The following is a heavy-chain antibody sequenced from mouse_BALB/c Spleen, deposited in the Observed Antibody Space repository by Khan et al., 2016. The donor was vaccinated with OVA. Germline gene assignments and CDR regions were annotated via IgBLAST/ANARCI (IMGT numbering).Heavy chain of an antibody. CDR3: ARYASRPYYSIDY. J-gene: IGHJ4*01. CDR2: INPYNDGT. V-gene: IGHV1S136*01. CDR1: GYTFTNYA. Sequence: VQLQQSGPELVKPGASVKMSCKASGYTFTNYAMHWVIQRPGQGLEWIGYINPYNDGTKYNEKFKGKATLTSDKSSSTAYMELSSLTSEDSAVYYCARYASRPYYSIDYWGRGTSVTVSS. D-gene: IGHD6-2*01.